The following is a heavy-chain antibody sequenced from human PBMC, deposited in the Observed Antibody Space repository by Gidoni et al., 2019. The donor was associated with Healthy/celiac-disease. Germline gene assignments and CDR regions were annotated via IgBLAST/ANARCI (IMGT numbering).Heavy chain of an antibody. V-gene: IGHV3-9*01. Sequence: EVQLVESGGGLVQPGRSLRLSCAASGFIFDDYAMHWVRQAPGKDLEWVSGVSWNGGSIGYADSVKGRFTISRDNAKISLYLQMNSLRAEDTAFYYCTKDMGPNLGGDAPFDYWGQGTLVTVSS. J-gene: IGHJ4*02. CDR2: VSWNGGSI. D-gene: IGHD2-21*02. CDR1: GFIFDDYA. CDR3: TKDMGPNLGGDAPFDY.